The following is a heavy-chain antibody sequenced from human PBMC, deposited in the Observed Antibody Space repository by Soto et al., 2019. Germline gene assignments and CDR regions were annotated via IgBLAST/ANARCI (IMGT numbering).Heavy chain of an antibody. CDR2: ISSSSSYI. V-gene: IGHV3-21*01. D-gene: IGHD3-22*01. CDR3: ARDLRDYYDSSGPLYYYYGMDV. J-gene: IGHJ6*02. Sequence: GGSLRLSCAASGFTFSSYSMNWVRQAPGKGLEWVSSISSSSSYIYYADSVKGRFTISRDNAKNSLYLQMNSLRAEDTAVYYCARDLRDYYDSSGPLYYYYGMDVWGQGTTVTVSS. CDR1: GFTFSSYS.